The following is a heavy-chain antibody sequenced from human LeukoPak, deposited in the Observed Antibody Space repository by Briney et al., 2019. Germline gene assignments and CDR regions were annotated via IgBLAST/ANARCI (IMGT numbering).Heavy chain of an antibody. D-gene: IGHD1-26*01. CDR2: ISSSSSCI. CDR1: GFTFSSYS. CDR3: ARGRREWELLPRPFDY. Sequence: GGSLRLSCAASGFTFSSYSMNWVRQAPGKGLEWVSSISSSSSCIYYADSVKGRFTISRDNAKNSLYLQMNSLRAEDTAVYYCARGRREWELLPRPFDYWGQGTLVTVSS. V-gene: IGHV3-21*01. J-gene: IGHJ4*02.